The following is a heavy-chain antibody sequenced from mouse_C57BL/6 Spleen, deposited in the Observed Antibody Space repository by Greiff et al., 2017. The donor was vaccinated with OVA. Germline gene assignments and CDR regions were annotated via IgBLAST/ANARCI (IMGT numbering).Heavy chain of an antibody. Sequence: VQLQQSGAELVKPGASVKISCKASGYAFSSYWMNWVKQRPGKGLEWIGQIYPGDGDTNYNGKFKGKATLTADKSSSTAYMQLSSLTSEDSAVYFCAKGWLHYYAMDYWGQGTSVTVSS. CDR3: AKGWLHYYAMDY. CDR1: GYAFSSYW. J-gene: IGHJ4*01. CDR2: IYPGDGDT. D-gene: IGHD2-3*01. V-gene: IGHV1-80*01.